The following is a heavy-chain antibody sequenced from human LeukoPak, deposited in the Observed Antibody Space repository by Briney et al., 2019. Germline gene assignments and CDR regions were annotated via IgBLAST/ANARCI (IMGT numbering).Heavy chain of an antibody. D-gene: IGHD2-2*01. Sequence: SETLSLTCTVSGGYISSYYWSWIRQPPRKGLEWIGYIFNGGSTNYNPSLKSRVTISVDTSKNQFSLKLSSVTAADTAVYFCSLGDCSSTSCYVFDYWGQGTLVTVSS. J-gene: IGHJ4*02. CDR2: IFNGGST. CDR1: GGYISSYY. CDR3: SLGDCSSTSCYVFDY. V-gene: IGHV4-59*01.